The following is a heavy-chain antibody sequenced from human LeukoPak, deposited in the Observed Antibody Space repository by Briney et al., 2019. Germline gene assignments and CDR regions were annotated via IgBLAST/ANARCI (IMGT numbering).Heavy chain of an antibody. CDR2: IYYSGST. J-gene: IGHJ4*02. CDR3: VRDRELAY. D-gene: IGHD1-1*01. Sequence: SETLSLTCIVSGGSISGYYWSWIRQPPGKGLEWIGSIYYSGSTDYNPSLKSRVIISVDTSKNQFSLKLSSVTAADTAVYFCVRDRELAYWGQGILVTVSS. V-gene: IGHV4-59*01. CDR1: GGSISGYY.